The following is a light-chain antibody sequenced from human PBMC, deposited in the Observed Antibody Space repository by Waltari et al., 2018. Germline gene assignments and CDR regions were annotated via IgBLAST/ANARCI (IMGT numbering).Light chain of an antibody. CDR2: AAS. CDR1: QGISSH. Sequence: AIRITQSPSSLSASTEDRVTITCRASQGISSHLAWYQQKPGKAPKLLIYAASTLQSGVPSRFSGSGSGTDFTLTISCLQSEDFATYYCQQYYSYPPFTFGPGTKVDIK. V-gene: IGKV1-8*01. J-gene: IGKJ3*01. CDR3: QQYYSYPPFT.